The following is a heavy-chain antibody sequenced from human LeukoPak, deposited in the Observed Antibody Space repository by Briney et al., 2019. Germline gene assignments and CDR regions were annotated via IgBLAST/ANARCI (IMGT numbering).Heavy chain of an antibody. V-gene: IGHV4-39*07. CDR3: ARGGRGATTPKALLDY. Sequence: SETLSLTCTVSGGSISSSSYYWDWIRQPPGKGLEWIGEINHSGSTNYNPSLKSRVTISVDTSKNQFSLKLSSVTAADTAVYYCARGGRGATTPKALLDYWGQGTLVTVSS. D-gene: IGHD1-26*01. CDR2: INHSGST. J-gene: IGHJ4*02. CDR1: GGSISSSSYY.